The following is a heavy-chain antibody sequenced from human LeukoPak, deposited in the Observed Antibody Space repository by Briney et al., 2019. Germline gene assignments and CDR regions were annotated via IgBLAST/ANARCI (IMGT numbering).Heavy chain of an antibody. D-gene: IGHD6-19*01. CDR2: IYTSGST. J-gene: IGHJ4*02. V-gene: IGHV4-61*02. CDR1: GGSTSSGSYY. CDR3: ARETLAVSIDY. Sequence: NPSETLSLTCTVSGGSTSSGSYYWGWIRQPAGKGLEWIVRIYTSGSTNYNPSLKSRVTISVDTSKNQFSLKLSSVTAADTAVYYCARETLAVSIDYWGQGTLVTVSS.